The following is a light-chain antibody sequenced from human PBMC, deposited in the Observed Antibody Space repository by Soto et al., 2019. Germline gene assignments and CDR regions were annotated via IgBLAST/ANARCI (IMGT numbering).Light chain of an antibody. J-gene: IGLJ2*01. CDR1: SSGVENYNL. CDR2: EGS. CDR3: SSSAGAVV. V-gene: IGLV2-23*01. Sequence: QSALTQPASVSGSPGQSITLSCTRTSSGVENYNLVSWYQHRPGKAPKLIIYEGSQRPSGVSDRFSGSKSGNTASLTISGLRAEDEADYYCSSSAGAVVFGGGTKLTVL.